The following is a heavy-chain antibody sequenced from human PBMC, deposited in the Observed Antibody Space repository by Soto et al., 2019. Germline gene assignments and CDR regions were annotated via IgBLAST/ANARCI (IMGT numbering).Heavy chain of an antibody. V-gene: IGHV4-34*01. CDR3: ARSATRRLFDP. CDR1: GGSFSGYY. CDR2: INHSGST. D-gene: IGHD6-25*01. J-gene: IGHJ5*02. Sequence: PSETLSLTCAVYGGSFSGYYWSWIRQPPGKGLEWIGEINHSGSTNYNPSLKSRVTMSVDTSKNQFSLKLSSVTAADTAVYYCARSATRRLFDPWGQGTLVTVSS.